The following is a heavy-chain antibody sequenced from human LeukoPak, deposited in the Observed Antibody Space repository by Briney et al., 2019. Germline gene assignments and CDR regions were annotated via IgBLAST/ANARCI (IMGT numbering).Heavy chain of an antibody. Sequence: SVKVSFKASGGTFSSYAISWVRQPPGQGLEWMGGIIPIFGTANNAQKFHGRVTITTDESTNKDSMELSSLRSEDTAVYYCARDHGYCTNGVCYPSYFDYWGQGTLVTVSS. J-gene: IGHJ4*02. CDR3: ARDHGYCTNGVCYPSYFDY. CDR1: GGTFSSYA. D-gene: IGHD2-8*01. CDR2: IIPIFGTA. V-gene: IGHV1-69*05.